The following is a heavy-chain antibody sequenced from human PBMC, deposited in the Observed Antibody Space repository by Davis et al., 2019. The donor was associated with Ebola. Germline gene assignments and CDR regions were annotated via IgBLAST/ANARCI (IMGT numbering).Heavy chain of an antibody. D-gene: IGHD6-25*01. CDR3: ARDRVSYNSVFNFDY. J-gene: IGHJ4*02. CDR2: FDPEDGET. CDR1: GYTLTDLS. V-gene: IGHV1-24*01. Sequence: ASVKVSCKVSGYTLTDLSMHWVRQAPGEGLEWMGGFDPEDGETIYAQKFQGRVTMTEDTSTDTAYMELSSLRFEDTAVYYCARDRVSYNSVFNFDYWGQGTLVTVSS.